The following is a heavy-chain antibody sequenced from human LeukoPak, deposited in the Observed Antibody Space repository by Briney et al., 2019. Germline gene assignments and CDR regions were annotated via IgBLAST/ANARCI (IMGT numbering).Heavy chain of an antibody. J-gene: IGHJ4*02. CDR3: ARDLGYYGSGSYQFDY. Sequence: ASVKVSCKASGYTFTGYYMHWARQAPGQGLEWMGWINPNSGGTNYAQKFQGRVTMTRDTSISTAYMELSRLRSDDTAVYYCARDLGYYGSGSYQFDYWGQGTLVTVSS. CDR1: GYTFTGYY. V-gene: IGHV1-2*02. CDR2: INPNSGGT. D-gene: IGHD3-10*01.